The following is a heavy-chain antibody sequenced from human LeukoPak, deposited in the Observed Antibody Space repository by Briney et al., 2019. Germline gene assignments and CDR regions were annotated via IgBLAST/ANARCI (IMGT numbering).Heavy chain of an antibody. D-gene: IGHD3-22*01. J-gene: IGHJ4*02. CDR2: ISSSSSTI. Sequence: GGSLRLSCAASGFTFSSYSMNWVRQAPGKGLEWVSYISSSSSTIYYAGSVKGRFTISRDSAKNSLYLQMNSLRDEDTAVYYCARGAAFGYDSSINLFDYWGQGTLVTVSS. V-gene: IGHV3-48*02. CDR3: ARGAAFGYDSSINLFDY. CDR1: GFTFSSYS.